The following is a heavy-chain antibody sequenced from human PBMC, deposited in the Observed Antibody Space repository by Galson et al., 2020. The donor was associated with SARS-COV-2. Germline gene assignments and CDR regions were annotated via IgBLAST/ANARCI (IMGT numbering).Heavy chain of an antibody. D-gene: IGHD6-6*01. J-gene: IGHJ4*02. CDR2: INGDGNIT. CDR1: GFTFTSYW. V-gene: IGHV3-74*01. CDR3: AWPSSHDY. Sequence: TGGSLRLSCAASGFTFTSYWMHWVRQAPGKGLVWVSRINGDGNITNYADSVKGRFTISRDNDKNTLYLQMNSLRAEDTAVYYCAWPSSHDYWGQGTLVTVSS.